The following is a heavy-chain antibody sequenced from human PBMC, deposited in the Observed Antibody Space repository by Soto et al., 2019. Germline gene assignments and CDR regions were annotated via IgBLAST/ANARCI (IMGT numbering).Heavy chain of an antibody. V-gene: IGHV3-23*04. CDR3: AKDSCSSTSCYNNWFDP. J-gene: IGHJ5*02. CDR1: GFTFSSYS. CDR2: ISGSGGST. D-gene: IGHD2-2*02. Sequence: EVQLVESGGGLVQPGGSLRLSCAASGFTFSSYSMNWVRQAPGKGLEWVSAISGSGGSTYYADSVKGRFTISRDNSKNTLYLQMNSLRAEDTAVYYCAKDSCSSTSCYNNWFDPWGQGTLVTVSS.